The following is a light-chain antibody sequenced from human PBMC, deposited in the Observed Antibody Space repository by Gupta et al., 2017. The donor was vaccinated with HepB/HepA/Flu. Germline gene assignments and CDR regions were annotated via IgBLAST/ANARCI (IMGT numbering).Light chain of an antibody. CDR1: NIGSKS. CDR2: DDS. Sequence: SHVLTQPPSVSVAPGKTAWITRGGKNIGSKSVHWYQQNPGQAPVLVVYDDSDRPSEIPERFSGSNTGNTATLTISRVEAGDEAGYYCQVWDSSSDVEVGGGTKLTVL. CDR3: QVWDSSSDVE. V-gene: IGLV3-21*03. J-gene: IGLJ2*01.